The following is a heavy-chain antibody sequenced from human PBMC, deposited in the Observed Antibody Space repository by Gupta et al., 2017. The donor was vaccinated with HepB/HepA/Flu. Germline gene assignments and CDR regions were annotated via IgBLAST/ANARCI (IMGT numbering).Heavy chain of an antibody. D-gene: IGHD2-2*01. CDR2: ISGSGGST. V-gene: IGHV3-23*01. CDR3: AKDSSCSSTSCYSTY. CDR1: GFTFSRYA. Sequence: EVQLLESGGGVVQPGGSLRLSCAASGFTFSRYAMSCVRQAPGKGLEWVSAISGSGGSTYYADSVKGRFTISRDNSKNTLYLQMNSLRAEDTAVYYCAKDSSCSSTSCYSTYWGQGTLVTVSS. J-gene: IGHJ4*02.